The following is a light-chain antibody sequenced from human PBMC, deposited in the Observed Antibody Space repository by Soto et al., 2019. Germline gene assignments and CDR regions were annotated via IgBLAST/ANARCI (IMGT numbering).Light chain of an antibody. J-gene: IGKJ1*01. V-gene: IGKV1-5*03. CDR1: QSISSW. CDR3: QQYNSYPWT. CDR2: KAS. Sequence: DIQMTQSPSTLSASVGDRVPITCRASQSISSWLAWYQQKPGKAPKLLIYKASSLESGVPSRFSGSGSGTEFTLTISSLQPDDFATYYCQQYNSYPWTFGQGTKVDI.